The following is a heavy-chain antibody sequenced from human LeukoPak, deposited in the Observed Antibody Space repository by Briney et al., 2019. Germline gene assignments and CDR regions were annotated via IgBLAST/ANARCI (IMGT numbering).Heavy chain of an antibody. CDR1: GGTFSIYA. J-gene: IGHJ6*04. CDR3: ARALIVVVPAAPLEYYYYGMDV. D-gene: IGHD2-2*01. Sequence: SVKVSCKASGGTFSIYAISWVRQAPGQGLEWMGGIIPIFGTANYAQKFQGRVTITADESTSTAYMELSSLRSEDTAVYYCARALIVVVPAAPLEYYYYGMDVWGKGTTVTVSS. CDR2: IIPIFGTA. V-gene: IGHV1-69*01.